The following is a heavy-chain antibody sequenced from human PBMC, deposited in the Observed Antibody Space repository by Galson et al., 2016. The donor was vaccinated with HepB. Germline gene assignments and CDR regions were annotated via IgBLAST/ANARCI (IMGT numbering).Heavy chain of an antibody. CDR1: GYSFMNYA. CDR2: INAGNGNR. V-gene: IGHV1-3*01. D-gene: IGHD1-26*01. CDR3: ARDQAGATKVFDF. J-gene: IGHJ3*01. Sequence: SVKVSCKASGYSFMNYAIHWVRQAPGQGLEWMGWINAGNGNRKSSQNFQGRVTLTRGTSATTAYMELNSLRSEDTAVYYCARDQAGATKVFDFWGQGTMVIVSS.